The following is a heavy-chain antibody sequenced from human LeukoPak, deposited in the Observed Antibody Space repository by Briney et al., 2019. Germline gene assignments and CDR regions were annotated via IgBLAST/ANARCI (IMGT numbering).Heavy chain of an antibody. Sequence: GGSLRLSCAASTFTFSSYAMHWVRQAPGKGLEWVSSVSNSGDYIHYADSVKGRFTISRDNSKNSLYLQMNSLRAEDTAVYYCARALIGYYFDYWGQGTLVTVSS. J-gene: IGHJ4*02. D-gene: IGHD2-8*01. V-gene: IGHV3-21*06. CDR2: VSNSGDYI. CDR3: ARALIGYYFDY. CDR1: TFTFSSYA.